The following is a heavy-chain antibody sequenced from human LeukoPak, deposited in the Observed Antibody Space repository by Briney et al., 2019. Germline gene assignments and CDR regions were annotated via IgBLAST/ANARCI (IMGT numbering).Heavy chain of an antibody. CDR1: GFTFSNHA. D-gene: IGHD3-22*01. J-gene: IGHJ4*02. Sequence: GSLRLSCVDSGFTFSNHAMHWVRQAPDKGLEWVAVISYEGSDKHYTDSVKGRFTISRDNSKKTLYLQMNSLRTEDTALYYCTREGSGRLIDYWGQGTLVTVSS. V-gene: IGHV3-30-3*01. CDR3: TREGSGRLIDY. CDR2: ISYEGSDK.